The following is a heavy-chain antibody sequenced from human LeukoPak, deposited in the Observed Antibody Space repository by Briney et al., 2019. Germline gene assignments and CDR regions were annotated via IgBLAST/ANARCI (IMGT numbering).Heavy chain of an antibody. J-gene: IGHJ4*02. Sequence: GGSLRLSCSASGFTFSSYSMDWVRQAPGKRPEYVSGINNNGGSTQYADSVKGRFTISRDNSKNTVYLQMSSLRPEDTAVYYCVKAKVGATFDSWGPGTLVTVSP. V-gene: IGHV3-64D*06. CDR2: INNNGGST. CDR1: GFTFSSYS. D-gene: IGHD1-26*01. CDR3: VKAKVGATFDS.